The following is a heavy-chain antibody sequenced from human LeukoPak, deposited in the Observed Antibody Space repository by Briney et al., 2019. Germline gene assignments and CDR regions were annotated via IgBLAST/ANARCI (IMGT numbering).Heavy chain of an antibody. CDR3: ARRSTTGIAAAGHDY. J-gene: IGHJ4*02. CDR2: INPNSGGT. V-gene: IGHV1-2*02. CDR1: GYTFTGYY. D-gene: IGHD6-13*01. Sequence: ASVKVSCKASGYTFTGYYMHWVRQAPGQGLEWMGWINPNSGGTNYAQKFQGRVTMTRDTSISTAYMELSRLRFDDTAVYYCARRSTTGIAAAGHDYWGQGTLVTVSS.